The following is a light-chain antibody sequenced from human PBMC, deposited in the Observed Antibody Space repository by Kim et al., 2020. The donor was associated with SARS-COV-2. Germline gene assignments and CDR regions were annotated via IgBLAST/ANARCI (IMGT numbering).Light chain of an antibody. J-gene: IGKJ4*01. CDR3: QQYKGYPLT. CDR2: EAS. CDR1: QSIGNR. V-gene: IGKV1-5*03. Sequence: ASVGDRVTITCRDSQSIGNRLAWYQQKPEKAPKFLIYEASSLESGVPSRFSGSGSGTDFTLTISSLQPDDLATYYCQQYKGYPLTFGGGTKVDIK.